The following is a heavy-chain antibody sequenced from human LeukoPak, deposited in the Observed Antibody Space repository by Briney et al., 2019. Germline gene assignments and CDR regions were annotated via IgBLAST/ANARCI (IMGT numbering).Heavy chain of an antibody. CDR2: IYYSGSI. V-gene: IGHV4-59*01. CDR3: ARDPLTYSGHPYGMDV. CDR1: GGSISSDY. J-gene: IGHJ6*02. D-gene: IGHD5-12*01. Sequence: SETLSLTCTVSGGSISSDYWSWIRQPPGKGLERIGYIYYSGSINYNPSLKSRVTISVDTSKNQFSLKLSSVTAADTAVYYCARDPLTYSGHPYGMDVWGQGTTVTVSS.